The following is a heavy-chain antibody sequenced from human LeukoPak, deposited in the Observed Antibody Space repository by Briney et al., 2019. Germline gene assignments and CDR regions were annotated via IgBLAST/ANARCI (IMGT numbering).Heavy chain of an antibody. CDR3: ARVHVLLWFGELLPPNFDY. CDR2: IYHSGST. Sequence: SETLSLTCTVSGYSISSGYYWGWIRQPPGKGLEWIGSIYHSGSTYYNPSLKSRVTISVDTSKNQFSLKLSSVTAADTAVYYCARVHVLLWFGELLPPNFDYWGQGTLVTVSS. D-gene: IGHD3-10*01. V-gene: IGHV4-38-2*02. J-gene: IGHJ4*02. CDR1: GYSISSGYY.